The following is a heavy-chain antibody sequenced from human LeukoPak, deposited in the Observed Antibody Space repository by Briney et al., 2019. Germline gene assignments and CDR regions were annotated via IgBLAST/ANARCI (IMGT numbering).Heavy chain of an antibody. CDR2: ISYSGST. D-gene: IGHD1-14*01. CDR3: ARAPPGIGYYFDN. J-gene: IGHJ4*02. V-gene: IGHV4-59*01. CDR1: GGSISNYY. Sequence: SETLSLTCTVSGGSISNYYWSWIRQPPGKELEWIGDISYSGSTTYKPSLISRVTISVDTSKNQFSLKLNSVTAADTAVYYCARAPPGIGYYFDNWGQGTPVTVSS.